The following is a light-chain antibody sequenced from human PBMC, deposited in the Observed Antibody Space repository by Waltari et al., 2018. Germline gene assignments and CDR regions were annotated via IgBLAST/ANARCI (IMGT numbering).Light chain of an antibody. J-gene: IGLJ3*02. V-gene: IGLV1-47*01. CDR3: ASWDDNLSGWV. CDR1: SPNTRRRY. Sequence: QSVLTQPPSASGTPGQRVTIPCSGRSPNTRRRYVHWYQQLPGTAPKPLIYRNKQRPSGVPDRFSGSKSGTSASLAISGLRSEDEADYYCASWDDNLSGWVFGGGTKLTVL. CDR2: RNK.